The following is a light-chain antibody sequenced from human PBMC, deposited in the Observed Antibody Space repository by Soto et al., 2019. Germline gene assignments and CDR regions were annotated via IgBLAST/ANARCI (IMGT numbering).Light chain of an antibody. J-gene: IGKJ1*01. CDR2: AAS. CDR3: QQYGSSVWT. CDR1: QSVSSSY. Sequence: EIVLTQSPGTLSLSPGERATLSCRASQSVSSSYLAWYQQKPGQAPRLLMYAASSRATGIPDRFSGSGSGTDFTLTISRLEPEDFAVYYCQQYGSSVWTFGQGTKVEIK. V-gene: IGKV3-20*01.